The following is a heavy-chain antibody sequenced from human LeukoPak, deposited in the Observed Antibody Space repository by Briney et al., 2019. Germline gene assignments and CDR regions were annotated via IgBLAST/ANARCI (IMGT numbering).Heavy chain of an antibody. CDR2: MNPNSGNT. D-gene: IGHD6-13*01. V-gene: IGHV1-8*01. J-gene: IGHJ4*02. Sequence: ASVTVSCKASGYTFTSYDINWVRQAPGQGLEWMGWMNPNSGNTVYAQKFQGRVTITRNTSISTAYMELSSLRSDDTAVYYCARDHSSSSQLLDYWGQGTLVTVSS. CDR3: ARDHSSSSQLLDY. CDR1: GYTFTSYD.